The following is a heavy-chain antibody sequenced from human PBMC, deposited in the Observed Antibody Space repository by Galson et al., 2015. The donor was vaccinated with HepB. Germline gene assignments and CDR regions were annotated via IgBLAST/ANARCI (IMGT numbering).Heavy chain of an antibody. D-gene: IGHD6-19*01. Sequence: SLRLSCATSGFTFSSYAMRWVRQAPGKGLEWVSAISGSGGNTYYADSVKGRFTISRDNSKNTLFLQMNSLRADDTAVYYCAKGGEQWLAPRYFDYWGQGALVSVSS. CDR1: GFTFSSYA. J-gene: IGHJ4*02. CDR2: ISGSGGNT. CDR3: AKGGEQWLAPRYFDY. V-gene: IGHV3-23*01.